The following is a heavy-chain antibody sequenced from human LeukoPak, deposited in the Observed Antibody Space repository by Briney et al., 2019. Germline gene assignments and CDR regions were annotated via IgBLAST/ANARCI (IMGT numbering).Heavy chain of an antibody. V-gene: IGHV1-18*01. Sequence: ASVKVSCKASGYTFTSYGISWVRQAPGQGLGWMGWISSYSGDTNYAQKIQGRVTIPTDTSTSTAYMELRSMRSDDTAVYYCARDFLYQLLSVGPRKYTYFDYWGQGTLVTVSS. CDR1: GYTFTSYG. D-gene: IGHD2-2*01. CDR3: ARDFLYQLLSVGPRKYTYFDY. CDR2: ISSYSGDT. J-gene: IGHJ4*02.